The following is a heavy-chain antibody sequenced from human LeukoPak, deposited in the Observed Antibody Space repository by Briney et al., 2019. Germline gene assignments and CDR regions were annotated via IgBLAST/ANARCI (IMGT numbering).Heavy chain of an antibody. Sequence: SETLSVTCTVSGVSISSSSYYWGWIRQPPGKGLEWIGSIYYSGSTYYNPSLKSRVTISVDTSKNQFSLKLSSVTAAETAVYHCAREGRYRYGYNEYHSYMDIWGKGTTVTVSS. V-gene: IGHV4-39*07. CDR1: GVSISSSSYY. CDR2: IYYSGST. D-gene: IGHD5-18*01. J-gene: IGHJ6*03. CDR3: AREGRYRYGYNEYHSYMDI.